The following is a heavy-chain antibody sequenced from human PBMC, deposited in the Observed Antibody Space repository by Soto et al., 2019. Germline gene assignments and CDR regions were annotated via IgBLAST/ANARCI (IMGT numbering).Heavy chain of an antibody. V-gene: IGHV1-69*02. CDR1: GGTFSSYT. D-gene: IGHD3-16*02. J-gene: IGHJ6*02. CDR3: ERLRDRDGMDV. Sequence: QVQLVQSGAEVKKPGSSVKVSCKASGGTFSSYTISWVRQAPGQGLEWMGRIIPILGIANYAQKFQGRVTITAHKSTSTAYMELSSLRSEDTAVYYCERLRDRDGMDVWGQGTTVTVSS. CDR2: IIPILGIA.